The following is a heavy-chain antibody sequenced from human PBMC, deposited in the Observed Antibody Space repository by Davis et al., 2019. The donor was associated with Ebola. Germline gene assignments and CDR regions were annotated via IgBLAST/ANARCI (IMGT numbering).Heavy chain of an antibody. D-gene: IGHD3-10*01. CDR2: TYYRSKWYN. J-gene: IGHJ4*02. CDR3: ARVRGVTVYGSGSYVGY. V-gene: IGHV6-1*01. Sequence: HSQTLSLTCAISGDSVSSGSAAWNWIRQSPSRGLEWLGRTYYRSKWYNDYAVSVKSRITINPDTSKNQFSLQLNSVTPEDTAVYYCARVRGVTVYGSGSYVGYWGQGTLVTVSS. CDR1: GDSVSSGSAA.